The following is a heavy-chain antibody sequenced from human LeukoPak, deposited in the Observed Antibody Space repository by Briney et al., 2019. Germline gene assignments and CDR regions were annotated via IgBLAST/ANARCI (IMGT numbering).Heavy chain of an antibody. CDR3: ARHGGSYDFDY. CDR2: THYSGST. CDR1: GGSIGSYY. J-gene: IGHJ4*02. V-gene: IGHV4-59*08. Sequence: PSETLSLTCTVSGGSIGSYYWSWIGQPPGKGLEWIGYTHYSGSTNYNPSLKSRVTISVDTSKNQFSLKLSSLTAADTAVYYCARHGGSYDFDYWGQGTLVTVSS. D-gene: IGHD1-26*01.